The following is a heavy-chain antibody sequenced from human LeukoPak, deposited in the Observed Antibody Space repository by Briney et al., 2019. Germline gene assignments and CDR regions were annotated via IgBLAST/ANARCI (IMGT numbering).Heavy chain of an antibody. J-gene: IGHJ4*02. CDR1: GFTFNNYA. Sequence: GGSLRLSCAASGFTFNNYAMTWVRQAPGKGLECVSSTSGSGGTTYYADSVKGRFTISRDNSKNTLSLQMNSLRAEDTAVYYCAKGLSSGPGRFDYWGQGTLVTVSS. V-gene: IGHV3-23*01. D-gene: IGHD6-19*01. CDR2: TSGSGGTT. CDR3: AKGLSSGPGRFDY.